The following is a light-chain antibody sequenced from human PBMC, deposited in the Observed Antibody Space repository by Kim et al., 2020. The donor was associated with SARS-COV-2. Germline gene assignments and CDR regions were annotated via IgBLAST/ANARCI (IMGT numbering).Light chain of an antibody. CDR2: SNS. CDR1: SSNIGGNA. V-gene: IGLV1-44*01. CDR3: AAWDDSLNGVV. J-gene: IGLJ2*01. Sequence: QSVLTQSPSASGTPGQRVTIFCSRSSSNIGGNAVFWYQQLPGTAPKVLIYSNSQRPSGVPGRFSGSKSGTSASLAISGLQSEDEALYYCAAWDDSLNGVVFGRGTQLTVL.